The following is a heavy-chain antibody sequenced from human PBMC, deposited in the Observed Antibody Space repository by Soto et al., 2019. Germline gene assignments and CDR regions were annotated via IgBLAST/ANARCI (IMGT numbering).Heavy chain of an antibody. J-gene: IGHJ4*02. V-gene: IGHV1-8*01. CDR3: ARAHIRSIAAVDY. D-gene: IGHD6-13*01. CDR2: MNPNSGNT. CDR1: GYTFTSYD. Sequence: ASVKVSCKASGYTFTSYDINWVRQATGQGLEWMGWMNPNSGNTGYAQKFQGRVTMTRNTSISTAYMELSSLRSEDTAVYYCARAHIRSIAAVDYWGQGTLVTVSS.